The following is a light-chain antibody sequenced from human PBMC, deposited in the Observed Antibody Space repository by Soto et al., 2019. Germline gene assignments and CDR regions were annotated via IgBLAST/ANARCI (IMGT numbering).Light chain of an antibody. Sequence: QSALTQPASVSGSPGQSITISCTGTSRDVGGYNYVSWYQQHPGKAPKLMIYDVSNRPSGVSNRFSGSKSGNTASLTISGPQAEDEADYYCSSYTSSSTLDVVFGGGIKVTVL. CDR2: DVS. CDR3: SSYTSSSTLDVV. J-gene: IGLJ2*01. V-gene: IGLV2-14*01. CDR1: SRDVGGYNY.